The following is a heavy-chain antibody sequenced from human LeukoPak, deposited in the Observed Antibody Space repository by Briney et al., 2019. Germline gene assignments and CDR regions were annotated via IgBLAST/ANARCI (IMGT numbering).Heavy chain of an antibody. CDR1: GGSISSSSYY. D-gene: IGHD3-3*01. V-gene: IGHV4-39*07. J-gene: IGHJ5*02. CDR3: ARAGPPPPVLRFLEWFEGSWFDP. CDR2: IYYSGST. Sequence: SETLSLTCTVSGGSISSSSYYWGWIRQPPGKGLEWIGSIYYSGSTYYNPSLKIRVTISVDTSKNQFSLKLSSVTAADTAVYYCARAGPPPPVLRFLEWFEGSWFDPWGQGTLVTVSS.